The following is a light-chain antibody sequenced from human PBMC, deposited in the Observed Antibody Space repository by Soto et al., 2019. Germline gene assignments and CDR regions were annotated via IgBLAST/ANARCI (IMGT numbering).Light chain of an antibody. Sequence: QSAPTQPASVSGSPGQSITISCTGTSSDVGAYNYVSWYQHLPVKAPKLIIYDVSNRPSGVSTRFSGSKSGNTASLTISGLQAEDEADYYCSSWTTSSTYVFGTGTK. J-gene: IGLJ1*01. CDR3: SSWTTSSTYV. CDR2: DVS. V-gene: IGLV2-14*03. CDR1: SSDVGAYNY.